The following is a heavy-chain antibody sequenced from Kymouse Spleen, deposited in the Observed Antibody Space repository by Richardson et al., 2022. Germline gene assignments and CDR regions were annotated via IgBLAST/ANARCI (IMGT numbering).Heavy chain of an antibody. CDR2: IWYDGSNK. V-gene: IGHV3-33*01. CDR3: ARMVEMATIGAFDI. J-gene: IGHJ3*02. D-gene: IGHD5-24*01. Sequence: QVQLVESGGGVVQPGRSLRLSCAASGFTFSSYGMHWVRQAPGKGLEWVAVIWYDGSNKYYADSVKGRFTISRDNSKNTLYLQMNSLRAEDTAVYYCARMVEMATIGAFDIWGQGTMVTVSS. CDR1: GFTFSSYG.